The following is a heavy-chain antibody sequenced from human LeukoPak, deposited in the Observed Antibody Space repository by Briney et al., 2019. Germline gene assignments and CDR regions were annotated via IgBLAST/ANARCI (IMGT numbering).Heavy chain of an antibody. V-gene: IGHV1-69*02. Sequence: SVKVSCKASGGTFSSYTISWVRQAPGQGLEWMGRFIPILGIANYAQKFQGRVTITADKSTSTAYMELSSLRSEDTAVYYCARVGVVPAENYYYMDVWGKGTTVTVSS. CDR3: ARVGVVPAENYYYMDV. D-gene: IGHD2-2*01. CDR1: GGTFSSYT. CDR2: FIPILGIA. J-gene: IGHJ6*03.